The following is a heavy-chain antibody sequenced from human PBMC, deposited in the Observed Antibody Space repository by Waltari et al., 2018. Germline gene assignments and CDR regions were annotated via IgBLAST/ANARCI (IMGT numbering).Heavy chain of an antibody. V-gene: IGHV1-24*01. CDR3: ATGLGVAARRQFDY. J-gene: IGHJ4*02. CDR1: GYTLTELS. CDR2: FDPEDGET. D-gene: IGHD2-15*01. Sequence: QVQLVQSGAEVKKPGVSVKVSCKVSGYTLTELSMHWVRQAPGKGLEWMGGFDPEDGETIYAQKFQGRVTMTEDTSTDTAYMELGSLRSEDTAVYYCATGLGVAARRQFDYWGQGTLVTVSS.